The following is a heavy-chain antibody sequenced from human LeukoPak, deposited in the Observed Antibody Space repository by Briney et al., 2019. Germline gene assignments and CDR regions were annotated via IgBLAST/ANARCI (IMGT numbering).Heavy chain of an antibody. CDR1: GFSFRSYA. D-gene: IGHD6-19*01. Sequence: GGSLRLSCAASGFSFRSYAMSWVRQAPGMGLEWVSAISGSGGTTDYADSVKGRFTISRDNSKNTLYLQMNSLRDEDTALYYCAKAGIGVVGYFDYWGQGTLVTVSS. CDR2: ISGSGGTT. CDR3: AKAGIGVVGYFDY. J-gene: IGHJ4*02. V-gene: IGHV3-23*01.